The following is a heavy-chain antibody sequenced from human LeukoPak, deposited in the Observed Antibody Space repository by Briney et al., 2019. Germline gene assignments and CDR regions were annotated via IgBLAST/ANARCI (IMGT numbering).Heavy chain of an antibody. Sequence: ASVTVSFKASGYTFTSYYMHWVRQAPGQGLEWMGIINPSGGSTSYAQKFQGRVTMTRDTSTSTVYMELSSLRSDDTAVYYCAREDYDFWSGYYMKYFQHWGQGTLVTVSS. D-gene: IGHD3-3*01. CDR3: AREDYDFWSGYYMKYFQH. J-gene: IGHJ1*01. CDR2: INPSGGST. CDR1: GYTFTSYY. V-gene: IGHV1-46*01.